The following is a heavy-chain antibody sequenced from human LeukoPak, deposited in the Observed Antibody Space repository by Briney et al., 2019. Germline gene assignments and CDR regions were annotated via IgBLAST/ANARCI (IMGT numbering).Heavy chain of an antibody. CDR3: ARTIYYYESTSYFSDAFDV. Sequence: GGSLRLSCAASGFNFSDFWMTWVRQIPGKGLQWVANIKEDGGEEYHVDSVKGRFAISRDNTKRSLFLQMNSLRGDDTAVYYCARTIYYYESTSYFSDAFDVWGQGTMVTVSS. V-gene: IGHV3-7*01. J-gene: IGHJ3*01. CDR1: GFNFSDFW. D-gene: IGHD3-22*01. CDR2: IKEDGGEE.